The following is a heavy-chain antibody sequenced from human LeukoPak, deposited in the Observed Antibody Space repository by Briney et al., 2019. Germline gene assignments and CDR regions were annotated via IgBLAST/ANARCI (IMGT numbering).Heavy chain of an antibody. CDR1: GYTFTSYG. CDR2: IIPIFGTA. J-gene: IGHJ5*02. D-gene: IGHD2-8*01. V-gene: IGHV1-69*13. CDR3: AREGCTNGVCYT. Sequence: ASVKVSCKASGYTFTSYGISWVRQAPGQGLEWMGGIIPIFGTANYAQKFQGRVTITADESTSTAYMELSSLRSEDTAVYYCAREGCTNGVCYTWGQGTLVTVSS.